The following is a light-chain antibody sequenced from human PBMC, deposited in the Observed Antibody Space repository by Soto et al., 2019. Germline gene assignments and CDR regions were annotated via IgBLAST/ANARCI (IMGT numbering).Light chain of an antibody. CDR2: GAS. V-gene: IGKV3-11*01. CDR3: QQRYTWPLT. J-gene: IGKJ4*01. CDR1: HTVTTRY. Sequence: IVFTQSPGTLSFSPGEKATRPRGARHTVTTRYLAWYQQRPGQSPRLLIYGASNGAAGIPARFSGTGSGTDFTLTISSLEPDDFAVYYCQQRYTWPLTFGGGTKVDIK.